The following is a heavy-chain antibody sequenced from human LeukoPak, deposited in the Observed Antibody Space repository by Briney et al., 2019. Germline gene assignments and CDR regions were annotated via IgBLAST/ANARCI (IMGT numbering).Heavy chain of an antibody. CDR3: ARVPAAHWPDY. CDR2: ISYDGSNK. CDR1: GFTFSSYA. D-gene: IGHD2-2*01. V-gene: IGHV3-30*04. J-gene: IGHJ4*02. Sequence: GGSLRLSCAASGFTFSSYAMHWVRQAPGKGLEWVAVISYDGSNKYYADSVKGRFTISRDNSKNTLYLQMNSLRAEDTAVYYCARVPAAHWPDYWGQGTLVTVSS.